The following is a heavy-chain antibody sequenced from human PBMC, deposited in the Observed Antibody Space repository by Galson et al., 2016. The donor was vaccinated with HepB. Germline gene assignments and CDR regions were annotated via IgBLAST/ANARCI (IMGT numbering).Heavy chain of an antibody. CDR3: ARGVYDSSGYYGNCAFDI. Sequence: SLRPSCAASGFAFSDYYMSLNRQAPGKGLEWISPFSRSGSSRYYADSVKGPFTISRDNANNSLYIQMNILRAEDTAVYYCARGVYDSSGYYGNCAFDIWGQGTVVTVAS. J-gene: IGHJ3*02. CDR1: GFAFSDYY. V-gene: IGHV3-11*01. CDR2: FSRSGSSR. D-gene: IGHD3-22*01.